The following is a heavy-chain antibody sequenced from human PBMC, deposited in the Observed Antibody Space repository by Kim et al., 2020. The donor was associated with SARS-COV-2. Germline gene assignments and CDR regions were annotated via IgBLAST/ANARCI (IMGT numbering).Heavy chain of an antibody. J-gene: IGHJ5*02. D-gene: IGHD3-22*01. Sequence: SVKGRFTISRGNAKNTLYLQMDGLRTEDTAVYYCAKVGDYDSGGFYAFFRSWGQGTRVTVSS. CDR3: AKVGDYDSGGFYAFFRS. V-gene: IGHV3-74*01.